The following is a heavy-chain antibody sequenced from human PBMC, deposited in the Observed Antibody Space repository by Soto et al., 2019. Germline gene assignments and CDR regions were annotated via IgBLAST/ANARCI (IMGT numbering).Heavy chain of an antibody. CDR1: GFSLSASGVG. Sequence: SGPTLVNPTQTLTLTCTFSGFSLSASGVGVGWIRQPPGKALEWLAIIYWDDAKHYSPSLKSSLTITKDTSKNQVVLTMTNMDPVDTATYYCAHKGGGDRILDYWGQGNLVTFSS. CDR2: IYWDDAK. CDR3: AHKGGGDRILDY. V-gene: IGHV2-5*02. J-gene: IGHJ4*02. D-gene: IGHD3-16*01.